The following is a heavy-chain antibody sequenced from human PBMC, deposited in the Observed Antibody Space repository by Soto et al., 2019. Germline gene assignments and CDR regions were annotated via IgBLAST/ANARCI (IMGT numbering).Heavy chain of an antibody. Sequence: GASVKVSCKASGYTFTSYGISWVRQAPGQGLEWMGWISAYNGNTNYAQKLQGRVTMTTDTSTSTAHMELRSLRSDDTAVYYCARVSVVVVAAVDYWGQGTLVTVSS. CDR3: ARVSVVVVAAVDY. CDR2: ISAYNGNT. V-gene: IGHV1-18*01. D-gene: IGHD2-15*01. J-gene: IGHJ4*02. CDR1: GYTFTSYG.